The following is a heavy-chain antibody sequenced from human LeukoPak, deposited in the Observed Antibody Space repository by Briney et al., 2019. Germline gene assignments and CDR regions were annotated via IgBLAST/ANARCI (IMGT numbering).Heavy chain of an antibody. CDR2: IFSTGNT. J-gene: IGHJ4*02. CDR1: GDSMSSGGYY. CDR3: ARTRLRGDPFDD. Sequence: SETLSLTCTVSGDSMSSGGYYRSWIRQHPGKGLEWIGYIFSTGNTYYNPSLKSRLTISVDTSKNRFSLQLSFVTAADTAVYYCARTRLRGDPFDDWGQGTLVTVSS. D-gene: IGHD2-21*02. V-gene: IGHV4-31*03.